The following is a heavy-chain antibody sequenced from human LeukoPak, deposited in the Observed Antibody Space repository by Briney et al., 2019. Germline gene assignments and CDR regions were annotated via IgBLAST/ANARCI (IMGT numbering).Heavy chain of an antibody. CDR2: ISGHTGRA. CDR3: AKDLYSSLSGSEVFDI. CDR1: GYLFISYG. Sequence: ASVKVSCKTSGYLFISYGINWVRQAPGQGLEWMGWISGHTGRATYAQKFQDSLTMTSDVPTTTAYMELTGLRFNDTAVYFCAKDLYSSLSGSEVFDIWGQGTRVTV. D-gene: IGHD3-10*01. J-gene: IGHJ3*02. V-gene: IGHV1-18*01.